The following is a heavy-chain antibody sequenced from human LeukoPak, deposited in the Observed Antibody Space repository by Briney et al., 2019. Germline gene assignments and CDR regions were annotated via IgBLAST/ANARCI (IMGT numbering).Heavy chain of an antibody. V-gene: IGHV3-30*18. J-gene: IGHJ3*02. Sequence: GRSLRLSCAASGFTFSSYGMHWVRQALGKGLEWVAVISYDGSNKYYADSVKGRFTISRDNSKNTLYLQMNSLRAEDTAVYYCAKELKAYYERSAFDIWGQGTMVTVSS. CDR1: GFTFSSYG. CDR2: ISYDGSNK. CDR3: AKELKAYYERSAFDI. D-gene: IGHD3-22*01.